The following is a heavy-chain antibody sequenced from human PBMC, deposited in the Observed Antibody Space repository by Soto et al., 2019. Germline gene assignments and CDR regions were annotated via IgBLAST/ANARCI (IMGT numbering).Heavy chain of an antibody. D-gene: IGHD3-3*01. CDR2: ITPGNGDT. J-gene: IGHJ2*01. CDR3: ARGIAFFGGTNLGLHFEL. CDR1: GYTFTNNA. V-gene: IGHV1-3*01. Sequence: QVQLVQSGAEVKKPGASVKVSCKASGYTFTNNAIHWVRQAPGQRLEWLGWITPGNGDTKYSQNFQGRVTITRDTSATTAYMELSRLRSEDTAVYYCARGIAFFGGTNLGLHFELWGRGTQVTVSS.